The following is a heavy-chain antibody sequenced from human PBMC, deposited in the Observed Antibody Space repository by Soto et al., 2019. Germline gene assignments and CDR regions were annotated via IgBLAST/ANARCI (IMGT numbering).Heavy chain of an antibody. CDR3: ARGRLRYSSSSYFDP. V-gene: IGHV1-8*01. D-gene: IGHD6-6*01. CDR1: GYTFTSYD. Sequence: ASVKVSCKASGYTFTSYDINWVRQATGQGPEWMGWMNPDSGHTGYARKFRGRVSMTRNTSITTAYMELTSLTSDDTAIYFCARGRLRYSSSSYFDPWGRGPLVTVSS. CDR2: MNPDSGHT. J-gene: IGHJ5*02.